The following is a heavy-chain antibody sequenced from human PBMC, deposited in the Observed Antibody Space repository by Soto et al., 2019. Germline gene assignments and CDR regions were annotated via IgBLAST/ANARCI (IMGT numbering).Heavy chain of an antibody. J-gene: IGHJ6*02. V-gene: IGHV4-59*01. CDR2: IYYSGST. CDR3: ARGIMITFGGVIDYYYYGMDV. Sequence: PSETLSLTCTVSGGSISSYYWSWIRQPPGKGLEWIGYIYYSGSTNYNPSIKSRVTISVDTSKNQFSLKLSSVTAADTAVYYCARGIMITFGGVIDYYYYGMDVWGQGTTVTVSS. D-gene: IGHD3-16*01. CDR1: GGSISSYY.